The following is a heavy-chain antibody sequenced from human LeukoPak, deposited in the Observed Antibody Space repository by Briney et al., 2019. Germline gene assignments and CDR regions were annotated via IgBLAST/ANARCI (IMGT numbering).Heavy chain of an antibody. Sequence: ASVKVSCKASGGTFSSYAISWVRQAPGQGLEWMGGIIPIFGTANYAQKFQGRVTITADESTSTAFMELSSLRSEDTAVYYCARSPHEDYDILTVGDMDVWGKGTTVTVSS. CDR2: IIPIFGTA. CDR1: GGTFSSYA. CDR3: ARSPHEDYDILTVGDMDV. V-gene: IGHV1-69*13. D-gene: IGHD3-9*01. J-gene: IGHJ6*03.